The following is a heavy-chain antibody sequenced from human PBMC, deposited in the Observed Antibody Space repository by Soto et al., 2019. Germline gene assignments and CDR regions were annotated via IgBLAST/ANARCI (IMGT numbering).Heavy chain of an antibody. D-gene: IGHD5-18*01. V-gene: IGHV1-24*01. J-gene: IGHJ6*02. CDR1: GYTLTELS. Sequence: GASVKVSCKVSGYTLTELSMHWVRQAPGKGLEWMGGFDPEDGETIYAQKFQGRVTMTEDTSTDTAYMELSSLRSEDTAVYYCATEEVDTAMVKGVGRGYYYYGMDVWGQGTTVTVSS. CDR3: ATEEVDTAMVKGVGRGYYYYGMDV. CDR2: FDPEDGET.